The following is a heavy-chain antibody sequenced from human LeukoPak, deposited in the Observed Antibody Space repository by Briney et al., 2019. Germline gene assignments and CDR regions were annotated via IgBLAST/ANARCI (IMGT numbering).Heavy chain of an antibody. V-gene: IGHV3-7*02. J-gene: IGHJ5*02. CDR2: IKEDGSEK. D-gene: IGHD4/OR15-4a*01. CDR3: ASGLWYPGS. Sequence: PGGSLRLSCVASGFTFSTYWMSWVRQAPGKGLEWVANIKEDGSEKYYVDSVKGRFTISRDNAKNSLSLQMDSLRGEDTAVYYCASGLWYPGSWGQGTLVTVSS. CDR1: GFTFSTYW.